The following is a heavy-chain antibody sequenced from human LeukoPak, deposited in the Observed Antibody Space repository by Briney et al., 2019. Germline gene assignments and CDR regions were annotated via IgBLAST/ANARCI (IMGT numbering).Heavy chain of an antibody. CDR2: LIENGATT. CDR1: GFTFSSHA. Sequence: GGSLRLSCAASGFTFSSHAMSWVRRAPGKGLEWVSGLIENGATTYYADSVKGRFTISRDNSRNTMYLQMNSLRVEDTAVYYCVKDYQVGNSPAFGDYWGQGTLVTISS. D-gene: IGHD1-26*01. CDR3: VKDYQVGNSPAFGDY. J-gene: IGHJ4*02. V-gene: IGHV3-23*01.